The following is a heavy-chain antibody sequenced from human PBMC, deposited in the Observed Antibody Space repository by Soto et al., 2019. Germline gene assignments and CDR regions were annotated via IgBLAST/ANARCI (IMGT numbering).Heavy chain of an antibody. J-gene: IGHJ4*02. CDR1: GYTFNSYG. Sequence: QVQLVQSGGEVKKPGASVKVSCKASGYTFNSYGISWVRQAPGQGLEWMGWISAYNGNTNYAQTLQGRVTLTTDTSTGTAYMELRSLTSDDTALSYCARDFGNYLSAPGAVFDSWGQGTLVTVSS. V-gene: IGHV1-18*01. D-gene: IGHD1-26*01. CDR3: ARDFGNYLSAPGAVFDS. CDR2: ISAYNGNT.